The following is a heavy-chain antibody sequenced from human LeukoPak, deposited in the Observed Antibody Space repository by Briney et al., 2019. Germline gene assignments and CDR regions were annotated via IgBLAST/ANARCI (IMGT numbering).Heavy chain of an antibody. Sequence: GASVKVSCKASGYTVTSYYINWGRQATGQGLEWMGCMNPNSGNTGYAQKFQGRVTITSNTSISTAYVELSSLRSEDTAVYYCALGYCSSTSCYWAVPYDYWGQGTLVTVSS. CDR1: GYTVTSYY. CDR2: MNPNSGNT. V-gene: IGHV1-8*03. CDR3: ALGYCSSTSCYWAVPYDY. J-gene: IGHJ4*02. D-gene: IGHD2-2*01.